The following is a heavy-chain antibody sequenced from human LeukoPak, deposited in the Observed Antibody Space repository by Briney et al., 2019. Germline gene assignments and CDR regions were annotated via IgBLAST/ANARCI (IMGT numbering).Heavy chain of an antibody. CDR1: GGSISSYY. V-gene: IGHV4-59*01. J-gene: IGHJ4*02. CDR2: IYYSGST. D-gene: IGHD6-6*01. CDR3: ARGRGSSSPYDY. Sequence: SGTLSLTCTVSGGSISSYYWSWIRQPPGKGLEWIGDIYYSGSTNYNPSLKSRVTISVDTSKNQFSLKLSSVTAADTPVYYCARGRGSSSPYDYWGQGNLVTVSS.